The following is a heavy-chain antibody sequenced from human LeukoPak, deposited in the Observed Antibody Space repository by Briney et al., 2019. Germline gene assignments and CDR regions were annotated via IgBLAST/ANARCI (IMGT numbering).Heavy chain of an antibody. J-gene: IGHJ4*02. CDR3: ARGRTSYYGSGSYRKGFDY. D-gene: IGHD3-10*01. CDR1: GGTFSSYA. CDR2: IIPIFGTA. V-gene: IGHV1-69*13. Sequence: SVKVSCKASGGTFSSYAISWVLQAPGQGLEWMGGIIPIFGTANYAQRFQGRVAITADESTSTAYMELSSLRSEDTAVYYCARGRTSYYGSGSYRKGFDYWGQGTLVTVSS.